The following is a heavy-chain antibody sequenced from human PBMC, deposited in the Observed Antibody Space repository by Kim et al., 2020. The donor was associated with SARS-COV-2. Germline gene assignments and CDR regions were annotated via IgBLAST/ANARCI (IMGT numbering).Heavy chain of an antibody. V-gene: IGHV1-46*01. CDR3: ARDLTMVTTNYYYYGMDV. Sequence: FQGRVTMTRDTSTSTVYMELSSLRSEDTAVYYCARDLTMVTTNYYYYGMDVWGQGTTVTVSS. J-gene: IGHJ6*02. D-gene: IGHD3-10*01.